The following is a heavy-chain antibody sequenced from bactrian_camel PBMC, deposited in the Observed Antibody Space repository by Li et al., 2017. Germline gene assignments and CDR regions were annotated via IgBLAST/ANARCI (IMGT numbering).Heavy chain of an antibody. Sequence: HVQLVESGGGSVQTGGSLRLSCKPSFFILDDFDMMWYRQGPGEECELVSSWRSDGMMYYVDSVKGRFTVSQDDLGNTIYLSMHSLKPEDTGVYYCAADFVFDPLIGRLVPVTPHKAECEGQGTQVTVS. CDR1: FFILDDFD. CDR2: SWRSDGMM. D-gene: IGHD1*01. V-gene: IGHV3S63*01. J-gene: IGHJ4*01.